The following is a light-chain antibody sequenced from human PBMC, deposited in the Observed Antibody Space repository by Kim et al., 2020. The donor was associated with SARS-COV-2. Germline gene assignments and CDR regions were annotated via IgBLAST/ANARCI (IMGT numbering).Light chain of an antibody. J-gene: IGLJ1*01. Sequence: NFMLTQPHSVSESPGKTVTISCTRSSGSIASNYVQWYQQCPGSAPTTVIYEDNQRPSGVPDRFSGSIDSSSNSASLTISGLKTEDEADYYCQSYDSSNQKVFGTGTKVTVL. CDR1: SGSIASNY. CDR2: EDN. CDR3: QSYDSSNQKV. V-gene: IGLV6-57*04.